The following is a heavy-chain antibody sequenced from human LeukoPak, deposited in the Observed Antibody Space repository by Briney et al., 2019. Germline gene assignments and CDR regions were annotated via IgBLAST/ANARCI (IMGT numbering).Heavy chain of an antibody. V-gene: IGHV3-64D*06. J-gene: IGHJ5*02. D-gene: IGHD1-1*01. CDR1: GFTFSTYA. Sequence: GGSLRLSCSASGFTFSTYAIHWVRQAPGKGLEYVSGISSNGGSTYYADSVKGRFTISRDNFKNTLYLQMSSLRAEDTAIYYCMKARSSYSGNWSWFDPWGQGTLVTVSS. CDR3: MKARSSYSGNWSWFDP. CDR2: ISSNGGST.